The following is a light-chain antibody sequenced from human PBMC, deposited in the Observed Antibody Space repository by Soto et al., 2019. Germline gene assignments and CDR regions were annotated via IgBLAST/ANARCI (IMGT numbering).Light chain of an antibody. J-gene: IGKJ4*01. Sequence: DIVMTQSPDALAVSLGERATINCRSSQSVLYSTNNRNYLAWYQQKPGQPPKLLFYWAFTRESGVPDRFSGSGSGTDFTLTISSLQAEDVAVYYCQQYYSIFPTFGGGTKVEIK. CDR2: WAF. V-gene: IGKV4-1*01. CDR3: QQYYSIFPT. CDR1: QSVLYSTNNRNY.